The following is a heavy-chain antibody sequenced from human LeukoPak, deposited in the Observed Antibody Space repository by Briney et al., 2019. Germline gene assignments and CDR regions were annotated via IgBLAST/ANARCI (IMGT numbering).Heavy chain of an antibody. V-gene: IGHV3-33*01. D-gene: IGHD3-10*01. CDR3: ARALFAGAFYGMDV. Sequence: GGSLRLSCAASGFTFSIYGMHWVRPAPNKGLEWVAIIWNDGSNKYYADSVKGRFTIYRDNSKNTLYLQMNSLRAEDTAVHYCARALFAGAFYGMDVWGQGTTVTVSS. CDR1: GFTFSIYG. CDR2: IWNDGSNK. J-gene: IGHJ6*02.